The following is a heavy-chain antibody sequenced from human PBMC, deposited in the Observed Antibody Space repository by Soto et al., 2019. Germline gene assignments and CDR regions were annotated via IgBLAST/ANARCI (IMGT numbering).Heavy chain of an antibody. CDR3: AKNIGSSSGFDY. CDR2: IGGSASST. CDR1: GFTFSSYA. Sequence: EVQLLESGGGLVQPGGSLRLSCAASGFTFSSYAMSWVRQAPGKGLEWVSVIGGSASSTYYADSVKGRFTISRDNSKNTLYLQLNNLRAEDTAVYYCAKNIGSSSGFDYWGQGTLVTVSS. J-gene: IGHJ4*02. V-gene: IGHV3-23*01. D-gene: IGHD6-6*01.